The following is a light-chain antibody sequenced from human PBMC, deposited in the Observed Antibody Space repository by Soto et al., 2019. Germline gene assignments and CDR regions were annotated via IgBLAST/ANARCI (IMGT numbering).Light chain of an antibody. Sequence: EIVLMQSPGTLSLSPGERATLSCRACQSVSSSYLAWYQQKPGQAPRLLIDGASNRATGIPDRFSGSGSGTDFTLTISRLEPEDFAVYYCQRYGSSPPLTFGGGTKVEIK. J-gene: IGKJ4*01. V-gene: IGKV3-20*01. CDR1: QSVSSSY. CDR2: GAS. CDR3: QRYGSSPPLT.